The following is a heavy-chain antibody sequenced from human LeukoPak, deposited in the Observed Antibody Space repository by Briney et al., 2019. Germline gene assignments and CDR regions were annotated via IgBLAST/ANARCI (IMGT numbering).Heavy chain of an antibody. CDR3: AVGGVPAAHDAFDI. Sequence: GASVKVSCKASGYTFTSYDINWVRQATGQGLEWMGWMNPNSGNTGCAQKFQGRVTITRNTSISTAYMELSSLRSEDTAVYYCAVGGVPAAHDAFDIWGQGTMVTVSS. J-gene: IGHJ3*02. V-gene: IGHV1-8*03. CDR1: GYTFTSYD. CDR2: MNPNSGNT. D-gene: IGHD2-2*01.